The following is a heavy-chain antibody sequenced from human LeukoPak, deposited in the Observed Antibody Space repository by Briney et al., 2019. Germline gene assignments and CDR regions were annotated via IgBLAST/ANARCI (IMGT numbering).Heavy chain of an antibody. CDR2: IYYSGST. D-gene: IGHD6-19*01. CDR1: GDSIISTNSY. V-gene: IGHV4-39*07. J-gene: IGHJ3*02. Sequence: PSETLSLTCSVSGDSIISTNSYWGWIRQPPGKGPEWIASIYYSGSTHYNPSLKSRVTISIDTSTNQFSLKLNSVTAADTAVYYCARVVAVAASAFDIWGQGTMVTVSS. CDR3: ARVVAVAASAFDI.